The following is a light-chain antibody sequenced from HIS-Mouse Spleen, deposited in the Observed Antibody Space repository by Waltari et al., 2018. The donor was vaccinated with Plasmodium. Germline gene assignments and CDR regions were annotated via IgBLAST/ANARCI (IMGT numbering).Light chain of an antibody. J-gene: IGKJ3*01. CDR1: QSVSSN. CDR2: GAS. Sequence: EIVMTQSPATLSVSPGERATLSCRASQSVSSNLAWYQQKPGQAPRLLIYGASTRATGIPARCSGSGYGTEFTLTISSLQSEDFAVYYCQQYNNWSFTFGPGTKVDIK. CDR3: QQYNNWSFT. V-gene: IGKV3-15*01.